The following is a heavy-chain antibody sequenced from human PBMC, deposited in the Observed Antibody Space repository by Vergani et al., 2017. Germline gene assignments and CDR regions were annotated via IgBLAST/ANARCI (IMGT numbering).Heavy chain of an antibody. J-gene: IGHJ3*02. CDR1: GYSFTSYW. Sequence: EVQLVQSGAEVQKPGESLKISCKGSGYSFTSYWIGWVRQMPGKGLEWMGIIYPGDSDTRYSPSFQGQVTISADKSISTAYLQWSSLKASDTAMYYCARPSKWVGESDYAFDIWGQGTMVTVSS. V-gene: IGHV5-51*01. CDR3: ARPSKWVGESDYAFDI. CDR2: IYPGDSDT. D-gene: IGHD3-10*01.